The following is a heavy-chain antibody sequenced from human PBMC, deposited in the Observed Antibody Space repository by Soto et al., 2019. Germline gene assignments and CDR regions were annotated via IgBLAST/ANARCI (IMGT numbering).Heavy chain of an antibody. CDR2: IYYSGST. CDR1: SDSFSTYY. J-gene: IGHJ4*02. CDR3: ARQVAVGATNFDY. Sequence: PSETLSLTCAVFSDSFSTYYWTWIRQPPGKGLEWIGSIYYSGSTYYNPSLKSRVTISVDTSKNQFSLKLSSVTAADTAVYYCARQVAVGATNFDYWGQGTLVTVSS. V-gene: IGHV4-39*01. D-gene: IGHD1-26*01.